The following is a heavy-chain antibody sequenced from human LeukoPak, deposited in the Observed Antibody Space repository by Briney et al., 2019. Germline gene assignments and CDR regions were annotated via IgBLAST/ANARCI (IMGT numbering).Heavy chain of an antibody. Sequence: SVTVSCKASGGTFSSYAISWVRQAPGQGLEWMGGIIPIFGTANYAQKFQGRVTITAAKSTSTAYMELSSLRSEDTAVYYCARGSIVVVVAARWAFDIWGQGTMVTVSS. CDR2: IIPIFGTA. CDR1: GGTFSSYA. V-gene: IGHV1-69*06. D-gene: IGHD2-15*01. CDR3: ARGSIVVVVAARWAFDI. J-gene: IGHJ3*02.